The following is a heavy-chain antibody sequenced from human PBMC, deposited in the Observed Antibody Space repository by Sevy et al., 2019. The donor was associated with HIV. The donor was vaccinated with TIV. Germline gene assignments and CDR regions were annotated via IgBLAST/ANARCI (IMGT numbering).Heavy chain of an antibody. CDR1: GFTFDKSW. D-gene: IGHD7-27*01. CDR3: AKEFWGPEY. V-gene: IGHV3-7*01. J-gene: IGHJ4*02. Sequence: GGSLRLSCAASGFTFDKSWMTWVRQAPGKGLEWVANIKEDGSQKNYVESLKGRFTMSRDNAKNSLYLQMNSLRAEDTAVYYCAKEFWGPEYWGQGTLVTVSS. CDR2: IKEDGSQK.